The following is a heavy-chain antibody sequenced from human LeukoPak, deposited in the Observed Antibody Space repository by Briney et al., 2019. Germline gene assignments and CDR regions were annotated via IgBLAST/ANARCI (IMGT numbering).Heavy chain of an antibody. CDR2: IWYDGSNK. CDR3: AKDQYSGSWSEVGVVDY. D-gene: IGHD6-13*01. J-gene: IGHJ4*02. CDR1: GFTFSSYG. Sequence: GGSLRLSCAASGFTFSSYGMHWVRQAPGKGLEWVAVIWYDGSNKYYADSVKGRFTISRDNSKNTLYLQMNSLRAEDTAVYYCAKDQYSGSWSEVGVVDYWGQGTLVTVSS. V-gene: IGHV3-33*06.